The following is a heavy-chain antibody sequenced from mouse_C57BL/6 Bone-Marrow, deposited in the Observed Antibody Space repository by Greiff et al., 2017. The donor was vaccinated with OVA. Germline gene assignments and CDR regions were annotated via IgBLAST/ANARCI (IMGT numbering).Heavy chain of an antibody. Sequence: QVHVKQSGAELAKPGASVKLSCKASGYTFTSYWMHWVKQRPGQGLEWIGYINPSSGYTKYNQKFKDKATLTADKSSSTAYMQLSSLTYEDSAVYYCARGIHYYGSSGAYWGQGTLVTVSA. D-gene: IGHD1-1*01. J-gene: IGHJ3*01. CDR3: ARGIHYYGSSGAY. V-gene: IGHV1-7*01. CDR1: GYTFTSYW. CDR2: INPSSGYT.